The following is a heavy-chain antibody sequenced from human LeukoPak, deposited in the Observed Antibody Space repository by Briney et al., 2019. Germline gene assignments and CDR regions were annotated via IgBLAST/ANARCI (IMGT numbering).Heavy chain of an antibody. Sequence: SVKVSCKASGGTFSSYAISWVRQAPGQGLEWMGGIIPIFGTANYAQKFQGRVTITADESTSTAYMELSSLRSEDTAVYYCAVAPRDIVVVPASYYYYYYMDVWGKGTTVTVSS. CDR3: AVAPRDIVVVPASYYYYYYMDV. CDR1: GGTFSSYA. V-gene: IGHV1-69*01. J-gene: IGHJ6*03. CDR2: IIPIFGTA. D-gene: IGHD2-2*01.